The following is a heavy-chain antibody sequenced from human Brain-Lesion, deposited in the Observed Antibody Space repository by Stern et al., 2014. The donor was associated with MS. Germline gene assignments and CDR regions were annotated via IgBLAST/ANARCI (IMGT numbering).Heavy chain of an antibody. CDR3: ATLSPGAGGNYYRHFDY. CDR1: GYTLTELS. J-gene: IGHJ4*02. Sequence: VHLVESGAEVKKPGASVKVSCKVSGYTLTELSMHWVRQAPRKGLEWMGGFDPEDGETIYAQKFQGRVTMTEDTSTDPAYMELSSLRSEDTAVYYCATLSPGAGGNYYRHFDYWGQGTLVTVSS. CDR2: FDPEDGET. D-gene: IGHD1-26*01. V-gene: IGHV1-24*01.